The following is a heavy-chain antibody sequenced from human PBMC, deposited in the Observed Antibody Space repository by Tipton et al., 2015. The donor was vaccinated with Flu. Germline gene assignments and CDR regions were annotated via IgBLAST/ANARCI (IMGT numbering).Heavy chain of an antibody. CDR1: GGSLSGYI. CDR2: IDHSGST. Sequence: LRLSCTIEGGSLSGYIGSWIRQSPGKGLEWIGEIDHSGSTTYSASLKTRATISVDTSQDLLSLKVKSVTTADTAVYYCARSFRVAVIGGMDVWGQGTTVVVSS. V-gene: IGHV4-34*01. CDR3: ARSFRVAVIGGMDV. D-gene: IGHD2-21*01. J-gene: IGHJ6*02.